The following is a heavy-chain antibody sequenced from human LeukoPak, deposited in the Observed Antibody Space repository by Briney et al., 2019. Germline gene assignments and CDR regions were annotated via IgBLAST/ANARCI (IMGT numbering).Heavy chain of an antibody. CDR2: IRYDGSNK. J-gene: IGHJ4*02. D-gene: IGHD1-1*01. Sequence: QPGGSLRLSCAASGFTFSSYGMHWVRQAPGKGLEWVALIRYDGSNKYYADSVKGRFTISRDNSKNTLYLQMNSLRAEDTAVYYCAKGTLLKGTVDYWGQGTLVTVSS. CDR3: AKGTLLKGTVDY. CDR1: GFTFSSYG. V-gene: IGHV3-30*02.